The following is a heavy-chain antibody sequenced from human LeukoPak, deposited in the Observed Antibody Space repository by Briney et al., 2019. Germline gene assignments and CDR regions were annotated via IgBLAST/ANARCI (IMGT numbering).Heavy chain of an antibody. CDR3: ARDLYYYGSGSYRAFDI. CDR1: GGSVSSGSYY. D-gene: IGHD3-10*01. J-gene: IGHJ3*02. V-gene: IGHV4-61*01. Sequence: SETLSLTCTVSGGSVSSGSYYWRWIRQPPGKGLEWIGYIYYSGSTNYNPSLKSRFTISVDTSKNQFSLKLSSVTAADTAVYYCARDLYYYGSGSYRAFDIWGQGTMVTVSS. CDR2: IYYSGST.